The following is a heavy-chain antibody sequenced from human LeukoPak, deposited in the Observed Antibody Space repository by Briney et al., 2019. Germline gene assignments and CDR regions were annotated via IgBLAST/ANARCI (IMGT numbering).Heavy chain of an antibody. CDR3: ARVLSSGWRSYYYYYMDV. CDR2: INHSGST. D-gene: IGHD3-22*01. CDR1: GGSFSGYY. J-gene: IGHJ6*03. Sequence: SETLSLTCAVYGGSFSGYYWSWIRQPPGEGLEWIGEINHSGSTNYNPSLKSRVTISVDTSKNQFSLKLSSVTAADTAVYYCARVLSSGWRSYYYYYMDVWGKGTTVTVSS. V-gene: IGHV4-34*01.